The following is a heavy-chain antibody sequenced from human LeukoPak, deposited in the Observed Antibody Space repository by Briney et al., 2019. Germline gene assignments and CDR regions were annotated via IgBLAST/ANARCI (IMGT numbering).Heavy chain of an antibody. J-gene: IGHJ4*02. CDR3: ARGGEVTTVTSEYDY. V-gene: IGHV4-34*01. D-gene: IGHD4-17*01. CDR1: GGSFSGYY. Sequence: SEALSLTCAVYGGSFSGYYWSWIRQPPGKGLEWIGEINHSGSTNYNPSLKSRVTTSIDTSKNQFSLKLSSVTAADTAVYYCARGGEVTTVTSEYDYWGQGILVTVSS. CDR2: INHSGST.